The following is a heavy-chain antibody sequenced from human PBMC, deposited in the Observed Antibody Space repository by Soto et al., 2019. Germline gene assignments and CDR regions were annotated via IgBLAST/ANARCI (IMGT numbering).Heavy chain of an antibody. CDR2: ISWNSGNI. D-gene: IGHD6-13*01. CDR3: AKVNPPYSNSGKYYFDY. J-gene: IGHJ4*02. CDR1: GFTFDDFA. Sequence: EVQLVESGGDLVQPGRSLRLSCAASGFTFDDFAMHWVRQIPGKGLEWVSGISWNSGNIVYADSVKGRFTISRDNAKNSLYLQMNSLRVEDTALYYCAKVNPPYSNSGKYYFDYWGQGTLVTVSS. V-gene: IGHV3-9*01.